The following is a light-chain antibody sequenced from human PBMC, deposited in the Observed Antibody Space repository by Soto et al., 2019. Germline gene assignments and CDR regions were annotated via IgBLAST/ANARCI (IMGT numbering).Light chain of an antibody. V-gene: IGKV1-39*01. Sequence: DIQITQTPSSLSASVGDRVTITCRASQSISSYLNWYQQRPGKAPKLLIYAASSLQSGVPSRFSGSGSGTDFTLTISSLQPEDFATYYCPQSYSTPRTFGQGTKVEIK. J-gene: IGKJ1*01. CDR1: QSISSY. CDR3: PQSYSTPRT. CDR2: AAS.